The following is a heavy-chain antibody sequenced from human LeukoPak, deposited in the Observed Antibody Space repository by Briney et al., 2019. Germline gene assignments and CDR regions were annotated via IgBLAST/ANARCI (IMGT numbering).Heavy chain of an antibody. CDR2: IYTSGST. CDR3: ARGVYGSGSYAYYYMDV. J-gene: IGHJ6*03. V-gene: IGHV4-4*07. CDR1: GGSISSYY. Sequence: SETLSLTCTVSGGSISSYYWSWIRQPAGKGLEWIGRIYTSGSTNYNPSLKSRVTMSVDTSKNQFSPKLSSVTAADTAVYYRARGVYGSGSYAYYYMDVWGEGTTVTVSS. D-gene: IGHD3-10*01.